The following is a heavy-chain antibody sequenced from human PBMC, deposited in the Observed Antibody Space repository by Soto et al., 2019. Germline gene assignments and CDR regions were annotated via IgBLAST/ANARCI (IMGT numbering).Heavy chain of an antibody. J-gene: IGHJ3*01. CDR3: ARSRIRGLDRLGAFDL. Sequence: GESLKISCKGSGYSFTNYWIGWVRQMPGKDLEWIGIIYPEDSETRYSPSFQGLVTISVDKSISTTYLQWSSLKASDTAMYYRARSRIRGLDRLGAFDLWGQGKMV. CDR1: GYSFTNYW. V-gene: IGHV5-51*01. D-gene: IGHD3-16*01. CDR2: IYPEDSET.